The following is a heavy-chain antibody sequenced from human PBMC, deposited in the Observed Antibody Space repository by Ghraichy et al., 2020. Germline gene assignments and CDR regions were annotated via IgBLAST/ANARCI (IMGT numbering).Heavy chain of an antibody. D-gene: IGHD1-26*01. J-gene: IGHJ4*02. CDR3: ARVTEWELLSYFDY. Sequence: LSLTCAASGFTFSSYSMNWVRQAPGKGLEWVSSISSSSSYIYYADSVKGRFTISRDNAKNSLYLQMNSLRAEDTAVYYCARVTEWELLSYFDYWGQGTLVTVSS. CDR1: GFTFSSYS. V-gene: IGHV3-21*01. CDR2: ISSSSSYI.